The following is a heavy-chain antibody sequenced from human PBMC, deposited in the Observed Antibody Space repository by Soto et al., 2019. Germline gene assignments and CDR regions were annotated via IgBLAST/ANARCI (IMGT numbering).Heavy chain of an antibody. V-gene: IGHV1-69*13. CDR3: ARLLRGYSYDDYYFDY. D-gene: IGHD5-18*01. CDR1: GGTFSSYA. Sequence: ASVKVSCKASGGTFSSYAISWVRQAPGQGLEWMGGIIPIFGTANYAQKFQGRVTITADESTSTAYMELSSLRSEDTAVYYCARLLRGYSYDDYYFDYWGQGTLVTVSS. CDR2: IIPIFGTA. J-gene: IGHJ4*02.